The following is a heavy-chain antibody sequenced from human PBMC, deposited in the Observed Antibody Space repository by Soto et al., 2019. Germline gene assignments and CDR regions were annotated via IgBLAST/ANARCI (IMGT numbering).Heavy chain of an antibody. D-gene: IGHD3-10*01. V-gene: IGHV1-69*13. Sequence: SVKVSCKASGGTVSSYAISWVRQAPGQGLEWMGGIIPIFGTANYAQKFQGRVTITADESTSTAYMELSSLRSEDTAVYYCASSAGLWFGESTPFDPWGQGTLVTVSS. CDR2: IIPIFGTA. CDR3: ASSAGLWFGESTPFDP. CDR1: GGTVSSYA. J-gene: IGHJ5*02.